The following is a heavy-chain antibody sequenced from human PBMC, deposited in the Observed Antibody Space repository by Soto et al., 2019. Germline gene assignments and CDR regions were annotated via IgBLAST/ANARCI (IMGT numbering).Heavy chain of an antibody. J-gene: IGHJ4*02. CDR2: ISYDGSNK. Sequence: GGSLRLSCAASGFTFSSYAMHWVRQAPGKGLEWVAVISYDGSNKYYADSVKGRFTISRDNSKNTLYLQMNSLRAEDTAVYYCASGTTGTTGDYYFDYWGQGTLVTVSS. V-gene: IGHV3-30-3*01. CDR3: ASGTTGTTGDYYFDY. CDR1: GFTFSSYA. D-gene: IGHD1-1*01.